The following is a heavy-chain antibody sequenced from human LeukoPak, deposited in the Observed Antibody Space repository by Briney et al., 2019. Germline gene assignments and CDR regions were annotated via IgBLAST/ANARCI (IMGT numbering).Heavy chain of an antibody. Sequence: GFSVKVSCKASGYTFTSYDINWARQATGQGLEWMGWMNPNSGNTGHAQQFQGRVTMTRNNSISTAYMELSSLRSEDSAVYYCARIVTTGVRDYWGQGTLVTVSS. CDR1: GYTFTSYD. D-gene: IGHD4-17*01. V-gene: IGHV1-8*01. CDR3: ARIVTTGVRDY. J-gene: IGHJ4*02. CDR2: MNPNSGNT.